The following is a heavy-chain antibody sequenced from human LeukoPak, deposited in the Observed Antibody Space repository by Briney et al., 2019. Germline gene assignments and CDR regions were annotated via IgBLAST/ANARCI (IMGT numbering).Heavy chain of an antibody. CDR1: GGSFSGYY. V-gene: IGHV4-34*01. J-gene: IGHJ4*02. D-gene: IGHD5-18*01. CDR2: INHSGST. CDR3: ARGRAMVIY. Sequence: SETLSLTCAVYGGSFSGYYWSWIRQPPGKGLEWIGEINHSGSTNYNPSLKSRVTILVDTSKNQFSLKLSSATAADTAVYYCARGRAMVIYWGQGTLVTVSS.